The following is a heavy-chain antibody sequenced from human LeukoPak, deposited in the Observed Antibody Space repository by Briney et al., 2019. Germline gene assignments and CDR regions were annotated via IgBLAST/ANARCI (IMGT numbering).Heavy chain of an antibody. D-gene: IGHD2-2*01. CDR2: ISYDGSLK. V-gene: IGHV3-30-3*01. J-gene: IGHJ4*02. Sequence: GGSLRLSCAASGFTFSSYAMHWVRQAPGKGLEWVAVISYDGSLKYFAGSVKGRFTITRDNSKNTLYLQMNSLRAEDTAVYYCAREGGYCSSTSCYYFDYWGQGTLVTVSS. CDR3: AREGGYCSSTSCYYFDY. CDR1: GFTFSSYA.